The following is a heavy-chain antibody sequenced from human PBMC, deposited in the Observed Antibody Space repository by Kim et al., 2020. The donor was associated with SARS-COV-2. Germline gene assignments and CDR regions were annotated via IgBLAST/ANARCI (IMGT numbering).Heavy chain of an antibody. D-gene: IGHD3-22*01. Sequence: TPSLKRRGTITVDTAKNLFSLKLSYVTAADTAVYYCARVVVITPDFDYWGQGTLVTVSS. CDR3: ARVVVITPDFDY. J-gene: IGHJ4*02. V-gene: IGHV4-4*08.